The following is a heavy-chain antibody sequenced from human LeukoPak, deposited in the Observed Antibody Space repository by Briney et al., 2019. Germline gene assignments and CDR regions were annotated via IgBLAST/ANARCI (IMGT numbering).Heavy chain of an antibody. CDR2: IDGDGSGA. CDR3: ATDLYVAYYDILIGSPNALDV. V-gene: IGHV3-74*01. CDR1: GLTFSKYS. D-gene: IGHD3-9*01. J-gene: IGHJ3*01. Sequence: GGSLRLSCTASGLTFSKYSMTWVRQAPGKGPVWVSHIDGDGSGADYADSVRGRFTISRDNAKKTLYLQMNSLRAEDTAVYYCATDLYVAYYDILIGSPNALDVWGQGTMVTVSS.